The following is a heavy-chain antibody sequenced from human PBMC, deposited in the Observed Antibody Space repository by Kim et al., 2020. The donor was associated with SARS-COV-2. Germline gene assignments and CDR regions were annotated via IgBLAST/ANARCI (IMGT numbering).Heavy chain of an antibody. J-gene: IGHJ3*02. CDR3: ARVYSSGWYGDAFDI. Sequence: SETLSLTCAVYGGSFSGYYWSWIRQPPGKGLEWIGEINHSGSTNYNPSLKSRVTISVDTSKNQFSLKLSSVTAADTAVYYCARVYSSGWYGDAFDIWGQGTMVTVSS. V-gene: IGHV4-34*01. CDR2: INHSGST. D-gene: IGHD6-19*01. CDR1: GGSFSGYY.